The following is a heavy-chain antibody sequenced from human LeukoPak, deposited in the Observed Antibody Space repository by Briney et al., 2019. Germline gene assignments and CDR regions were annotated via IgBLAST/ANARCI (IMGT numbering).Heavy chain of an antibody. CDR2: IYYSGST. CDR1: GGSISSHY. D-gene: IGHD3/OR15-3a*01. Sequence: SETLSLTCTVSGGSISSHYWSWIRQPPGKGLEWIGYIYYSGSTNYNPSLKSRVAISVDTSKNQFSLKLSSVTAADTAVYNCARGLRYYFDYWGQGTLVTVSS. CDR3: ARGLRYYFDY. J-gene: IGHJ4*02. V-gene: IGHV4-59*11.